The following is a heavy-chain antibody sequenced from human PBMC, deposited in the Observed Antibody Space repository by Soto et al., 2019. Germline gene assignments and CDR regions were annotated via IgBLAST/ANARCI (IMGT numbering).Heavy chain of an antibody. D-gene: IGHD3-22*01. CDR1: GYTFTSYG. J-gene: IGHJ6*02. Sequence: ASVKVSCKASGYTFTSYGISWVRQAPGQGLEWMGWISAYNGNTNYAQKLQGRVTMTTDTSMSTAYMELRSLRSDDTAVYYCARGSYDYDTSGGYYYYGMDVWGQGTTVTVSS. CDR3: ARGSYDYDTSGGYYYYGMDV. V-gene: IGHV1-18*01. CDR2: ISAYNGNT.